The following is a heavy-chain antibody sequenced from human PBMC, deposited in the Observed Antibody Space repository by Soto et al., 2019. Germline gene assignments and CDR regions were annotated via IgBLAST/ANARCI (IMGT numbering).Heavy chain of an antibody. CDR3: ARIIGTVTAHDYFDY. V-gene: IGHV2-26*01. J-gene: IGHJ4*02. CDR2: IFSNDEK. CDR1: GFSLSNARMG. D-gene: IGHD4-17*01. Sequence: QVTLKESGPVLVKPTETLTLTSTVSGFSLSNARMGVSWIRQPPGKALEWLAHIFSNDEKSYSTSLKSRLTISKDTSKSQVVLTMTNMDPVDTARYYCARIIGTVTAHDYFDYWGQGTLVTVSS.